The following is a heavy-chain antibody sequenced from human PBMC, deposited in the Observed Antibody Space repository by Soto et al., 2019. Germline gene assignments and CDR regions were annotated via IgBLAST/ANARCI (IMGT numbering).Heavy chain of an antibody. CDR3: ARERVLRSGWFDP. Sequence: QVQLRESGPGLVKPSQALSLVCSVSGDSITSGGYYWTWLRQRPGKGLEWIGYIYFTGSAYYNPSLKSRMTMSVATSKNQFSLRLSSVTAADTAFYYCARERVLRSGWFDPWGQGTLVTVSS. CDR2: IYFTGSA. J-gene: IGHJ5*02. D-gene: IGHD1-26*01. V-gene: IGHV4-31*03. CDR1: GDSITSGGYY.